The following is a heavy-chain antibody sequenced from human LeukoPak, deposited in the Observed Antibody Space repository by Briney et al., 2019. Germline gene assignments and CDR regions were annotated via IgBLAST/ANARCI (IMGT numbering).Heavy chain of an antibody. CDR2: ISGSGGST. CDR1: GFIFSSYA. J-gene: IGHJ3*02. CDR3: AKTHNGDGYNYQNAFDI. V-gene: IGHV3-23*01. Sequence: GGSLRLSCAAYGFIFSSYAMSWARQAPGKGLEWVSAISGSGGSTYYADSVKGRFTISRDNSKNTLYLQMNSLRAEDTAVYYCAKTHNGDGYNYQNAFDIWGQGSMVTVSS. D-gene: IGHD5-24*01.